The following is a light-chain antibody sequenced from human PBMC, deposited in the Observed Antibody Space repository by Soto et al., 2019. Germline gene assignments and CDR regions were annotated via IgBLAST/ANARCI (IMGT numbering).Light chain of an antibody. CDR1: QSVTSNY. Sequence: VMTQSPATLSVSPGERATLSCRASQSVTSNYLAWYQQKPGQAPRLLIYDASNRATGIPARFSGSGSGTDFTLTISSLEPEDFAVYYCQQRSNWHTFGQRTRLAIK. CDR3: QQRSNWHT. J-gene: IGKJ5*01. V-gene: IGKV3-11*01. CDR2: DAS.